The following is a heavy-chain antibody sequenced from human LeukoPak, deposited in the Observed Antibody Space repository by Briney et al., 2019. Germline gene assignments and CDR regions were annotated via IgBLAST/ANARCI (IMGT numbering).Heavy chain of an antibody. CDR2: ISAYNGNT. D-gene: IGHD6-13*01. CDR3: ARGVSIAAAGTVGYYYYGMDV. V-gene: IGHV1-18*01. CDR1: GYTFTSYG. Sequence: ASVKVSCKASGYTFTSYGISWVRQAPGQGLEWVGWISAYNGNTNYAQKLQGRVTMTTDTSTSTAYMELRSLRSDDTAVYYCARGVSIAAAGTVGYYYYGMDVWGQGTTVTVSS. J-gene: IGHJ6*02.